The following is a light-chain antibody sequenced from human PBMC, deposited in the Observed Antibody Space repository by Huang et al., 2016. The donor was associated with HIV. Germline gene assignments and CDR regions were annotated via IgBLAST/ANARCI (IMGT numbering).Light chain of an antibody. V-gene: IGKV3D-15*01. CDR3: QQYNNWPPWT. J-gene: IGKJ1*01. Sequence: EIVMTQSPATLSVSPGERTTLSCRASQSVSTNLAWYQQKTGQAPRLLMYAASTRATGIPARFSGSGSGTEFTLTISSLQSEDFAVYYCQQYNNWPPWTFGQGTKVEI. CDR2: AAS. CDR1: QSVSTN.